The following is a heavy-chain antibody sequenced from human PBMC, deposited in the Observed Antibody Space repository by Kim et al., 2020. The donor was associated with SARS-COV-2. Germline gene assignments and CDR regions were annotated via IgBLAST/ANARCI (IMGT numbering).Heavy chain of an antibody. CDR1: GGSISSSSYY. D-gene: IGHD3-9*01. CDR3: ASRQQLRYFDWLSDSIFDI. CDR2: IYYSGST. V-gene: IGHV4-39*01. Sequence: SETLSLTCTVSGGSISSSSYYWGWIRQPQGKGLEWIGSIYYSGSTYYNPSLKSRVTISVDTSKNQFSLKLSSVTAADTAVYYCASRQQLRYFDWLSDSIFDIWGQGTMVTVSS. J-gene: IGHJ3*02.